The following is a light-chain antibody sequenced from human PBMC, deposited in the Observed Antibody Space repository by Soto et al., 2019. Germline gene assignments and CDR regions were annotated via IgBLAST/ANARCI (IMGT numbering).Light chain of an antibody. CDR3: AAWDDSLNVLV. J-gene: IGLJ3*02. V-gene: IGLV1-40*01. CDR2: GNI. CDR1: SSNIGAGYD. Sequence: QSVLTQPPSVSGAPGQRVTISCTGSSSNIGAGYDVHWYQQRPGTAPKLLIFGNINRPSGVPDRFSGSKSGTSASLAISGLQSEDEADYYCAAWDDSLNVLVFGGGTKLTVL.